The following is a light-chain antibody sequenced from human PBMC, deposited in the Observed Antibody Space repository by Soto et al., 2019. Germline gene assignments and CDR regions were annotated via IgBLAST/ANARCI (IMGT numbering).Light chain of an antibody. CDR1: QSVGTY. Sequence: EIVLTQSPAALSLSPGERATLSCRASQSVGTYLAWYQQKPGQAPRLLMYDASNRATCIPARFSGSGSGTDFTLTISSLEPEDFAGYFCQQRTYWPLSFGQGTKVEIK. V-gene: IGKV3-11*01. J-gene: IGKJ1*01. CDR3: QQRTYWPLS. CDR2: DAS.